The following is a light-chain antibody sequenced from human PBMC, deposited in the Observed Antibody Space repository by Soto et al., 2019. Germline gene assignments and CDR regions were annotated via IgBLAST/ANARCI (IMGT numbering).Light chain of an antibody. V-gene: IGKV3D-15*01. CDR1: QSFSSN. CDR2: GAS. CDR3: QQRNVWPPIT. Sequence: ELVMTQSPATLSVSPGERATLSCRASQSFSSNVAWYQQKPGQAPRLLIYGASNRANGVPARFGGSGSGTDFTLTINSLEPEDFAVYYCQQRNVWPPITFGQGTRLEIK. J-gene: IGKJ5*01.